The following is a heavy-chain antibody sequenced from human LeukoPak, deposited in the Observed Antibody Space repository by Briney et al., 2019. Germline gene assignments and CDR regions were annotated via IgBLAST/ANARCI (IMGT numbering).Heavy chain of an antibody. CDR1: GGSISSYY. J-gene: IGHJ4*02. D-gene: IGHD6-19*01. V-gene: IGHV4-59*01. CDR3: ARDHQQWLVPYDY. Sequence: PSETLSLTCTVSGGSISSYYWSWIRQPPGKGLEWIGYIYYSGSTNYNPSLKSRVTISVDTSKNQFSLKLTSVTAADTAVHYCARDHQQWLVPYDYWGQGTLVTVSS. CDR2: IYYSGST.